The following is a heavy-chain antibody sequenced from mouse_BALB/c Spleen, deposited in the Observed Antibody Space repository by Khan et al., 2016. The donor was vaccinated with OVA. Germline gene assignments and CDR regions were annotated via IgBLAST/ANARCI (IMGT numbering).Heavy chain of an antibody. CDR1: GFSLSRYS. CDR3: ARDRDGGSYWYFDV. Sequence: VQLQESGPGLVAPSQSLSITCTVSGFSLSRYSVHWLRQPPGKGLEWLGIMWIGGSAAFTSALKSRLSIRKDNSKSQVFLKMNRLQTDDTAMYYCARDRDGGSYWYFDVWGAGTTVTVSS. J-gene: IGHJ1*01. V-gene: IGHV2-6-4*01. D-gene: IGHD2-14*01. CDR2: MWIGGSA.